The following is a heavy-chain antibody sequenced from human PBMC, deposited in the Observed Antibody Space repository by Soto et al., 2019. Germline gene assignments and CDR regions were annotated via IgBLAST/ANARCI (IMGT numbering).Heavy chain of an antibody. Sequence: PGGSLRLSCAASGFTFSSYAMHWVRQAPGKGLEWVAVISYDGSNKYYADSVKGRFTISRDNSKNTLYLQMNSLRAEDTAVYYCARELHDGYGSGGSCYSGDYFDYWGQGTLVTVSS. J-gene: IGHJ4*02. V-gene: IGHV3-30-3*01. D-gene: IGHD2-15*01. CDR3: ARELHDGYGSGGSCYSGDYFDY. CDR1: GFTFSSYA. CDR2: ISYDGSNK.